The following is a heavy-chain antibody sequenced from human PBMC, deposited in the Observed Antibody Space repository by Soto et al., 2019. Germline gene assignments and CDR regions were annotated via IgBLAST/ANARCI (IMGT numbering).Heavy chain of an antibody. Sequence: QVQLVESGGGVVQPGRSLRLSCAASGFTFSSYGMHWVRQAPGKGLEWVAVISYDGSNKYYADSVKGRFTISRDNSKNPLDRQMDRLRAEATAVYYCAKEGGYYGSGSYSVGENYYGMDVWGQGTTVTVSS. J-gene: IGHJ6*02. CDR3: AKEGGYYGSGSYSVGENYYGMDV. CDR2: ISYDGSNK. V-gene: IGHV3-30*18. CDR1: GFTFSSYG. D-gene: IGHD3-10*01.